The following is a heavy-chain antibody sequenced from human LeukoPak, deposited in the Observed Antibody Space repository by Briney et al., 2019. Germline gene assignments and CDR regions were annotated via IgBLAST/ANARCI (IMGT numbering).Heavy chain of an antibody. Sequence: GGSLRLSCAAPGFIFDNYAIHWVRQAPGKGLEWVSLISGDGGSTFYADSVRGRFTISRDNTRKSLSLQMSSLRSEDTALYYWARESETSGWYDYWGQGTLVTVSS. CDR2: ISGDGGST. D-gene: IGHD6-19*01. V-gene: IGHV3-43*02. CDR1: GFIFDNYA. J-gene: IGHJ4*02. CDR3: ARESETSGWYDY.